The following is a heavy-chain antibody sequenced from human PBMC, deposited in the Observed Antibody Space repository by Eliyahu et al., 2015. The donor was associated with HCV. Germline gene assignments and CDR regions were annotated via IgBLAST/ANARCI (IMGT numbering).Heavy chain of an antibody. V-gene: IGHV3-11*06. D-gene: IGHD2-15*01. CDR3: ARGAGRYCSGGSCYCPDY. CDR2: FSGRXMDS. J-gene: IGHJ4*02. Sequence: EGVXYFSGRXMDSNYANSVKGRFTISRDNAKNSLYLQMNSLRAEDTAVYYCARGAGRYCSGGSCYCPDYWGQGTLVTVSS.